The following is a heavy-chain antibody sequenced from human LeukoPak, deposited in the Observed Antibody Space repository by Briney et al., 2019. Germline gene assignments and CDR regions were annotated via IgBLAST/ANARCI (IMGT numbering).Heavy chain of an antibody. CDR2: IYYSGNT. D-gene: IGHD3/OR15-3a*01. V-gene: IGHV4-38-2*02. CDR3: ARQTGSGLFILP. CDR1: GYSIRSGQY. Sequence: SETLSLTCTVSGYSIRSGQYWGWIRQPPGKGLEWIGSIYYSGNTYYNASLKSQVSISIDTSKNQFSLRLTSVTAADTAVYCARQTGSGLFILPGGQGTLVTVSS. J-gene: IGHJ4*02.